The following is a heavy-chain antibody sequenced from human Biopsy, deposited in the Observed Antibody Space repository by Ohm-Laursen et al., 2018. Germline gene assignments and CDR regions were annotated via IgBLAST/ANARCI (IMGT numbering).Heavy chain of an antibody. J-gene: IGHJ2*01. CDR3: ARDRGYYSDRTVPGYFDL. CDR2: VYYTGST. D-gene: IGHD3-22*01. CDR1: ADSISSYY. V-gene: IGHV4-59*01. Sequence: TLSRTCTVSADSISSYYWSWIRQPPGKGLEWIGYVYYTGSTDYNPSLQSRVTISVDTSKNHFSLRLRSVTPADTAIYYCARDRGYYSDRTVPGYFDLWGRGTLVTVSS.